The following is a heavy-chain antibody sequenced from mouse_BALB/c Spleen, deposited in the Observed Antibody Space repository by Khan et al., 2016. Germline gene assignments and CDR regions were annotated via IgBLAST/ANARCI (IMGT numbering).Heavy chain of an antibody. CDR3: AKLVGY. J-gene: IGHJ2*01. CDR2: IWAGGST. D-gene: IGHD1-3*01. Sequence: QVQLKESGPGLVAPSQSLSITCTVSGFSLTSYGVHWVRQPPGKGLEWLGVIWAGGSTNYNSALMSRLSISNDNAKSEVFLKMSGLQTDDTAMYYCAKLVGYWGQGTPLTVPS. CDR1: GFSLTSYG. V-gene: IGHV2-9*02.